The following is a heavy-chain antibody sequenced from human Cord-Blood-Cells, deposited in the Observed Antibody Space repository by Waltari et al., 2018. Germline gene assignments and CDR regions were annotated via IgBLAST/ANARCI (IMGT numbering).Heavy chain of an antibody. J-gene: IGHJ5*02. CDR3: AREYSGSYYRWFDP. Sequence: QVQLQESGPGLVKPSETLSLTCPVSGGSISSYYWSWIRQPAGEGLEWIGRIYTSGSTNYNPSLKSRVTMSVDTSKNQFSLKLSSVTAADTAVYYCAREYSGSYYRWFDPWGQGTLVTVSS. D-gene: IGHD1-26*01. V-gene: IGHV4-4*07. CDR1: GGSISSYY. CDR2: IYTSGST.